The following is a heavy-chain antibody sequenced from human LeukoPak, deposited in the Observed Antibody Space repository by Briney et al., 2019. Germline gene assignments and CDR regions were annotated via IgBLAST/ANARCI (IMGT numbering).Heavy chain of an antibody. Sequence: GSLRLSCAASGFSFSDYNMHWVRQAPGKGREWMAVISYHGINEYYADSVKGRFTISRDNSKSMLHLQMNSLRAEDTAVYYCAELGITMIGGVWGKGTTVTISS. CDR3: AELGITMIGGV. CDR1: GFSFSDYN. D-gene: IGHD3-10*02. J-gene: IGHJ6*04. V-gene: IGHV3-30*18. CDR2: ISYHGINE.